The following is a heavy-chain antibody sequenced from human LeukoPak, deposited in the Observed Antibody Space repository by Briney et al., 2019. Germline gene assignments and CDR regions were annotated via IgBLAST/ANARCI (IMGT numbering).Heavy chain of an antibody. CDR2: MNPNSGNT. V-gene: IGHV1-8*01. CDR1: GYTFTSYD. J-gene: IGHJ4*02. CDR3: ARSVTVAGHFDY. Sequence: ASVKVSCKASGYTFTSYDINWVRQATGQGLEWMGWMNPNSGNTGYAQKFQGRVTMTRNTSISTAYMELSSLRSEDTAVYYCARSVTVAGHFDYWGQGTLVTVSS. D-gene: IGHD6-19*01.